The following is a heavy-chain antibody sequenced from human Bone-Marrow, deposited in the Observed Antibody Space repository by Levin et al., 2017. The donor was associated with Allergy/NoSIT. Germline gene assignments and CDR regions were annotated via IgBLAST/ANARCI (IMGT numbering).Heavy chain of an antibody. Sequence: GESLKISCQASGYTFSSYSIHWVRQAPGQGLDWMGIINPSDDNINIAQKFRGRVSMTRDTSTSTVYMDLRSLRSEDTAVYFCAKVTVTPATDTFDIWGQGTMVTVSS. V-gene: IGHV1-46*01. D-gene: IGHD4-17*01. CDR3: AKVTVTPATDTFDI. J-gene: IGHJ3*02. CDR1: GYTFSSYS. CDR2: INPSDDNI.